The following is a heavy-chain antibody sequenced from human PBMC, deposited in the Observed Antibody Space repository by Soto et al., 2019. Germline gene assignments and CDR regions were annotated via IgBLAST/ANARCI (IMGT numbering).Heavy chain of an antibody. J-gene: IGHJ4*02. D-gene: IGHD5-12*01. Sequence: ASVKVSCKASGYTFTGYYMHWVRQAPGQGLEWMGWINANSGGTNYAQKFQGWVTMTRDTSISTAYMELSRLTSDDTAVYYCARGAGRDGYNFDYWGQGTLVTVSS. CDR2: INANSGGT. CDR3: ARGAGRDGYNFDY. V-gene: IGHV1-2*04. CDR1: GYTFTGYY.